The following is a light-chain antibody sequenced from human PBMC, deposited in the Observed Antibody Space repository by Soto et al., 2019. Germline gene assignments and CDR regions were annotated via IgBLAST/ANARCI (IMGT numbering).Light chain of an antibody. CDR3: QQYNSF. CDR2: DAS. Sequence: DMQMTQSPSTLSASVGDRVTITCRASQNINRWLAWYQQRPGKAPKLLMYDASTLESGVPSRFSGSGSGTEFTLTISSLQSVDSATHYFQQYNSFFGQGTKLE. CDR1: QNINRW. V-gene: IGKV1-5*01. J-gene: IGKJ2*01.